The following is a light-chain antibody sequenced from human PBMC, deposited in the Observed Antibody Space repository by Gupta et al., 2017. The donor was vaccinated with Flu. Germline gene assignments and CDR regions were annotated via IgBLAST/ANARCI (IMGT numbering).Light chain of an antibody. CDR2: SKLSNSAK. Sequence: CGFSSGSGSLSNYPSWYQKTPSQAPRTLNYSKLSNSAKTRSPGVPDRFSGSILEGKAALTITGAQADDESDYYCVLHLGDGIWVFGGGTKLTVL. CDR3: VLHLGDGIWV. V-gene: IGLV8-61*01. J-gene: IGLJ3*02. CDR1: SGSGSLSNY.